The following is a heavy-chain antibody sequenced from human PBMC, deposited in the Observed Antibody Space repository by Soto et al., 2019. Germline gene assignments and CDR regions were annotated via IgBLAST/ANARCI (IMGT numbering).Heavy chain of an antibody. CDR2: ISSGSSYI. V-gene: IGHV3-21*01. D-gene: IGHD4-4*01. Sequence: GGSLRLSCAASGFTFSSYSMNWVRQVPGKGLEWVSSISSGSSYIYYADSVKGRFTISRDNAKNSLYLQMNSLRAEDTAVYYCARDYSNRFDPWGQGTLVTVSS. J-gene: IGHJ5*02. CDR3: ARDYSNRFDP. CDR1: GFTFSSYS.